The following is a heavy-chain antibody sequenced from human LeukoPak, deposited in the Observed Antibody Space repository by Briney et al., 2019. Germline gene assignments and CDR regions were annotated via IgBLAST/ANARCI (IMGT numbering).Heavy chain of an antibody. D-gene: IGHD3-22*01. Sequence: PGGSLRLSCAASGFTFSSYSMNWVRQAPGKGLEWVSSISSSSSYTYYADSVKGRFTISRDNAKNSLYLQMNSLRAEDTAVYYCARARPDTMIADYWGQGTLVTVSS. CDR1: GFTFSSYS. J-gene: IGHJ4*02. V-gene: IGHV3-21*01. CDR3: ARARPDTMIADY. CDR2: ISSSSSYT.